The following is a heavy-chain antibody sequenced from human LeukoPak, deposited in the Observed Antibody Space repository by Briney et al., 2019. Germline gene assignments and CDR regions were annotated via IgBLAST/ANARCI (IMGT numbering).Heavy chain of an antibody. CDR3: ASPAYRPAASPAFDAFDI. CDR1: GFTFSSYS. Sequence: PVGSLRLSCAASGFTFSSYSMNWVRQAPEKGLEWVSSISSSSSYIYYADSVKGRFTISRDNAKNSLYLQMNSLRAEDTAVYYRASPAYRPAASPAFDAFDIWGQGTMVTVSS. J-gene: IGHJ3*02. V-gene: IGHV3-21*01. CDR2: ISSSSSYI. D-gene: IGHD2-2*01.